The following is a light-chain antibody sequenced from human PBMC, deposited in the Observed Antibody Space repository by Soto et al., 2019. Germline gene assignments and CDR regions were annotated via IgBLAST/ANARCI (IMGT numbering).Light chain of an antibody. CDR2: GAS. CDR3: QQLYSFPLT. V-gene: IGKV1-39*01. J-gene: IGKJ4*01. Sequence: DLQMTQSPSSLSASLGARVTITCRASQNISISVNWYQQKPGKAPNLLIYGASNLQSGVPSRFSGSGSGTDFTLTISSLQPEDFATYYCQQLYSFPLTFGGGTKVDIK. CDR1: QNISIS.